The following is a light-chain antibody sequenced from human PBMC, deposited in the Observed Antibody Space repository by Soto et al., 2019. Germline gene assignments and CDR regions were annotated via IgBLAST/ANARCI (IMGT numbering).Light chain of an antibody. CDR3: QHYTLYSAP. Sequence: RLTQSPSSLSASVGDTVTISCRASQDISTYLAWYQHKPGQAHTLLIFGASSLHNGVPPRFAGGGSGSEFTLPINRLQPDDFAPYYCQHYTLYSAPFGQGTRV. CDR2: GAS. CDR1: QDISTY. V-gene: IGKV1-5*01. J-gene: IGKJ5*01.